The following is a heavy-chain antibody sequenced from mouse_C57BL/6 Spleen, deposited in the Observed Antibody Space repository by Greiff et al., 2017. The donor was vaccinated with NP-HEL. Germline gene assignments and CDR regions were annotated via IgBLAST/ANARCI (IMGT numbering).Heavy chain of an antibody. CDR1: GYAFSSSW. CDR2: IYPGDGDT. J-gene: IGHJ4*01. CDR3: ARDGGNGYAMDY. D-gene: IGHD2-1*01. V-gene: IGHV1-82*01. Sequence: VQLQQSGPELVKPGASVKISCKASGYAFSSSWMNWVKQRPGKGLEWIGRIYPGDGDTNYNGKFKGKATLTADKSSSTAYMQLSSLTSEDSAVYFCARDGGNGYAMDYWGQGTSVTVSS.